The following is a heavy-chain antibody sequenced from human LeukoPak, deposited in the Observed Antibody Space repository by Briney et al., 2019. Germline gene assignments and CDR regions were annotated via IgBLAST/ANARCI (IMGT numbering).Heavy chain of an antibody. V-gene: IGHV1-8*03. J-gene: IGHJ6*03. CDR2: MNPNSGNT. D-gene: IGHD3-3*01. Sequence: GASVKVPCKASGYTFTSYDINWVRQVTGQGLEWMGWMNPNSGNTGYAQKFQGRVTITRNTSISTAYMELSSLRSEDTAVYYCARASVLEWSLYYYYYYMDVWGKGTTVTVSS. CDR1: GYTFTSYD. CDR3: ARASVLEWSLYYYYYYMDV.